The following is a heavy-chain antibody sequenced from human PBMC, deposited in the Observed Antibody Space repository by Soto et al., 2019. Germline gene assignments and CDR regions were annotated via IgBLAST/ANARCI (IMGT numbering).Heavy chain of an antibody. CDR3: ARAGKYYYGSERKQLDY. V-gene: IGHV4-30-4*01. Sequence: QVQLQESGPGQVKPSQTLSLTCTVSGGSISSSDYYWSWIRQPPGKGLEWIGEINHSGSTNYNPSLKSRVTISVDTSKNQFSLKLSSVTAADTAVYYCARAGKYYYGSERKQLDYWGQGTLVTVSS. D-gene: IGHD3-10*01. J-gene: IGHJ4*02. CDR1: GGSISSSDYY. CDR2: INHSGST.